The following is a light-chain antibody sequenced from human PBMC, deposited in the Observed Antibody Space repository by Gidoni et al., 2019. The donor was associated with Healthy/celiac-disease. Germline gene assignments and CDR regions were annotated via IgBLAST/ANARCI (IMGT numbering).Light chain of an antibody. J-gene: IGKJ2*01. CDR3: QQSSNWPPT. CDR2: DAS. Sequence: DIVFTQSPATLSLSPGERATLSCRASQSVSSYLAWYQQKPGQAPRLLIYDASNRATGIPARFSGSGSGTDFTLTISSLEPEDFAVYYCQQSSNWPPTFGQGTKLEIK. CDR1: QSVSSY. V-gene: IGKV3-11*01.